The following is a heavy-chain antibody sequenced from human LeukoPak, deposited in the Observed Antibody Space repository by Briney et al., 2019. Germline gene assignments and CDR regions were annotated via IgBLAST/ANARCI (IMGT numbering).Heavy chain of an antibody. CDR3: ARDLRAGPFDY. CDR2: INPSGGST. D-gene: IGHD6-13*01. CDR1: GYTFTGYY. V-gene: IGHV1-46*01. J-gene: IGHJ4*02. Sequence: ASVKVSCKASGYTFTGYYMHWVRQAPGQGLEWMGIINPSGGSTSYAQKFQGRVTMTRDTSTSTVYMELSSLRSEDTAVYYCARDLRAGPFDYWGQGTLVTVSS.